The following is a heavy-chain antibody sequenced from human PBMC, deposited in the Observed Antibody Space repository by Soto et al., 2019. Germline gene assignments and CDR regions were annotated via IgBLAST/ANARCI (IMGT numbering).Heavy chain of an antibody. D-gene: IGHD3-22*01. CDR3: TGQYFDGSNYYQPDY. CDR1: GFIFSDSG. V-gene: IGHV3-73*01. Sequence: GGSLRLSCAASGFIFSDSGIHWVRQASGKGLQWVANIRSKADSYATAYAASVTGRFTISRDDSQNTAYLQLNSLKIEDTALYYCTGQYFDGSNYYQPDYWGRGTLVTVSS. J-gene: IGHJ4*02. CDR2: IRSKADSYAT.